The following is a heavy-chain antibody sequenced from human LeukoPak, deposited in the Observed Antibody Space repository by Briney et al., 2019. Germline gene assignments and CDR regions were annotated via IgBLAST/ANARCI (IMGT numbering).Heavy chain of an antibody. V-gene: IGHV4-59*01. Sequence: SETLSLTCTVSGGSISSYYWSWIGQTPGKGLEWIGYIYYSGSTNFNPSLKSRVTISVDTSKNQFSLKMSSVTAADTAVYFCARGGPPGYYYDYYMDVWGKGTTVTISS. J-gene: IGHJ6*03. CDR3: ARGGPPGYYYDYYMDV. CDR1: GGSISSYY. CDR2: IYYSGST.